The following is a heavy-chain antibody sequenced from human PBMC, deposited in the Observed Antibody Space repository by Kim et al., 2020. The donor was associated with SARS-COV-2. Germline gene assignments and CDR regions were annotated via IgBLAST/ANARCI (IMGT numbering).Heavy chain of an antibody. Sequence: SETLSLTCAVYGGSFSGYYWSWIRQPPGKGLEWIGEINHSGSTNYNPSLKSRVTISVDTSKNQFSLKLSSVTAADTAVYYCARRGYSYGSLAYFDYWGQGTLVTVSS. V-gene: IGHV4-34*01. CDR3: ARRGYSYGSLAYFDY. J-gene: IGHJ4*02. D-gene: IGHD5-18*01. CDR1: GGSFSGYY. CDR2: INHSGST.